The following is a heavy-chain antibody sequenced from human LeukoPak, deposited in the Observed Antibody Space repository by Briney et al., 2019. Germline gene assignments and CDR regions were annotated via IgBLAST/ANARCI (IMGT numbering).Heavy chain of an antibody. CDR2: IYYSGST. Sequence: PSESLSLTCTVSGGSISSYYWSWIRQPPGKGLEWIGYIYYSGSTNYNPSLKSRVTISVDTSKNQFSLKLSSVTAADTAVYYCARGVTDFWSGYYYYWGQGTLVTVSS. V-gene: IGHV4-59*01. CDR1: GGSISSYY. CDR3: ARGVTDFWSGYYYY. D-gene: IGHD3-3*01. J-gene: IGHJ4*02.